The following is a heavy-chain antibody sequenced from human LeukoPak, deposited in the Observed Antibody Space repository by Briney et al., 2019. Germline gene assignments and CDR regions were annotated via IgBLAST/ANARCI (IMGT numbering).Heavy chain of an antibody. CDR2: ISPSGSIS. Sequence: GGTLRLSCAASGFTFSSHGINWVRQAPGKGLKWVSGISPSGSISYYADSVKGRFTISRDNSKNTVSLQMNSQRAEDTALYYCARDLDWGAFDAWGQGTLVTVSS. V-gene: IGHV3-23*01. CDR3: ARDLDWGAFDA. D-gene: IGHD3-9*01. CDR1: GFTFSSHG. J-gene: IGHJ5*02.